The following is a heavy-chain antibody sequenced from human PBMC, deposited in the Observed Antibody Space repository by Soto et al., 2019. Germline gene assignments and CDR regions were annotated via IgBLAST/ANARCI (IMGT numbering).Heavy chain of an antibody. J-gene: IGHJ5*02. CDR2: MNPGSGDT. CDR1: GYTFTNND. CDR3: ARMASFGSLNWFDP. V-gene: IGHV1-8*01. D-gene: IGHD5-18*01. Sequence: GXSVKVSCKASGYTFTNNDVTWGRQATGQGLEWMGWMNPGSGDTGYAQKFQGRVTMTRNISIATAYMELSSLRSEDTAIYYCARMASFGSLNWFDPWGQGTLVTVSS.